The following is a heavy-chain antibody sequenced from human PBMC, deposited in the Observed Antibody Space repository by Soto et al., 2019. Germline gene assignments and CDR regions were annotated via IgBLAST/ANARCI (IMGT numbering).Heavy chain of an antibody. CDR3: ARVLPPRVRGVITHAYDAFDI. J-gene: IGHJ3*02. CDR2: ISAYNGNT. Sequence: QVQLVQSGAEVKKPGASVKVSCKASGYTFTSYGISWVRQAPGQGLEWMGWISAYNGNTNYAQKLQGRVTMTTDTPTSTAYMELRSLRSDDTAVYYCARVLPPRVRGVITHAYDAFDIWGQGTMVTVSS. CDR1: GYTFTSYG. V-gene: IGHV1-18*01. D-gene: IGHD3-10*01.